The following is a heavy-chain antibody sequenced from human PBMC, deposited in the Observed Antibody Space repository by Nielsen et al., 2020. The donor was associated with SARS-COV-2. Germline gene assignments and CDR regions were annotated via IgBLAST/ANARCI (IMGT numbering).Heavy chain of an antibody. CDR3: EREERGYEKSKYGMDV. D-gene: IGHD1-1*01. CDR1: GASISSGFSF. J-gene: IGHJ6*02. CDR2: IYFTGRT. V-gene: IGHV4-31*03. Sequence: SETLSLTCTVSGASISSGFSFFSWIRQHPGKGLEWIGYIYFTGRTSSNPSLKRRVAMSVDTSKNQFSLDLKEVTEAETAVYYCEREERGYEKSKYGMDVWGLGATVTVSS.